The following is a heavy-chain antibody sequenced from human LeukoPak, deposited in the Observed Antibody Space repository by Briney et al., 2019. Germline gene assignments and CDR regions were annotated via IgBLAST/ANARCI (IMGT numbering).Heavy chain of an antibody. J-gene: IGHJ4*02. D-gene: IGHD3-22*01. CDR3: ARVQTNYYDSSGYYTIDY. Sequence: GGSLRLSCAASGFTFSSYSMTWVRQAPGKGLEWVSSISSSSSYIYYADSVKGRFTISRDNAKNSLYLQMNSLRAEDTAVYYRARVQTNYYDSSGYYTIDYWGQGTLVTVSS. V-gene: IGHV3-21*01. CDR1: GFTFSSYS. CDR2: ISSSSSYI.